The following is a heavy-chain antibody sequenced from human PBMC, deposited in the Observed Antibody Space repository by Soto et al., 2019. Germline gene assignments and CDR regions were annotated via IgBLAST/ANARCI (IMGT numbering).Heavy chain of an antibody. CDR3: AKWGGYYAYYSEMDV. CDR1: GFSFGGYA. D-gene: IGHD1-26*01. Sequence: VGSLRLSCAGYGFSFGGYAMSWVRQAPGKGLEWISGISGGGTSTYYAGSVKGRFTISRDSSVVYLQMNSLRADDTAVYYCAKWGGYYAYYSEMDVWGRGTTVSVSS. CDR2: ISGGGTST. V-gene: IGHV3-23*01. J-gene: IGHJ6*02.